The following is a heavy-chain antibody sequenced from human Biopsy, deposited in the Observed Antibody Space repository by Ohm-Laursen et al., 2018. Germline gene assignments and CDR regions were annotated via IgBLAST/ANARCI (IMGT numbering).Heavy chain of an antibody. J-gene: IGHJ5*02. CDR3: ARERDP. CDR1: GYTFTDYY. CDR2: IDTINGGA. Sequence: ASVKVSCKASGYTFTDYYVHWVQQAPGHGLEWMGWIDTINGGARYAQKFQGRVTMTRDTSISTAYMELSRLTPDDTAVYYCARERDPWGQGTLVTVSS. V-gene: IGHV1-2*02.